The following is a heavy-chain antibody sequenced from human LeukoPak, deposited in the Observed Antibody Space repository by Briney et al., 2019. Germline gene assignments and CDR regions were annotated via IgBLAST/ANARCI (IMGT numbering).Heavy chain of an antibody. CDR1: GFTFSSYS. CDR2: ISSSSSYI. V-gene: IGHV3-21*01. D-gene: IGHD2-15*01. J-gene: IGHJ4*02. CDR3: ARGAMVAATPLGY. Sequence: GGSLRLPCAASGFTFSSYSMNWVRQAPGKGLEWVSSISSSSSYIYYADSVKGRFTISRDNAKDSLYLQMNSLRAEDTAVYYCARGAMVAATPLGYRGQGTLVTVSS.